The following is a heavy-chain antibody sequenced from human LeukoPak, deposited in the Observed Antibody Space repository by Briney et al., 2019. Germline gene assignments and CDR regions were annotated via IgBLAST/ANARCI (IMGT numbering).Heavy chain of an antibody. D-gene: IGHD3-10*01. CDR1: GYMFTSYA. CDR3: ARGSGSPYYYYMDV. CDR2: ISVYNGKT. V-gene: IGHV1-18*01. J-gene: IGHJ6*03. Sequence: GASVKVSCQASGYMFTSYAIHWVREAPGQGLKWLGWISVYNGKTDYAEGLQGRVTMTTDRSTNTAFMELRSLRSDDTAIYFCARGSGSPYYYYMDVWGKGTAVTVSS.